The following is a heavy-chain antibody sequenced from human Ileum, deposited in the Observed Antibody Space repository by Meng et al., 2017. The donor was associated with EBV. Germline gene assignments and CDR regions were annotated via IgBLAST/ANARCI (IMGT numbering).Heavy chain of an antibody. Sequence: QVQLQGPGPGLVQPSGTLSLTCAVSGDSISSNNWWSWVRQPPGKGLEWIGEIYHSGSTNYNPSFKSRVTMSVDKSKNQISLNLSSVTAADTAVYYCASGRDYAWHSWGRGTLVTVSS. D-gene: IGHD4-17*01. V-gene: IGHV4-4*02. CDR3: ASGRDYAWHS. CDR1: GDSISSNNW. CDR2: IYHSGST. J-gene: IGHJ4*02.